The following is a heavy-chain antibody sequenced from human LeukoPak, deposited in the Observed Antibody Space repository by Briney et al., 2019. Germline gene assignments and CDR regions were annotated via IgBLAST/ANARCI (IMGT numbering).Heavy chain of an antibody. CDR1: GFTFRSYG. CDR2: ISYVGTDE. V-gene: IGHV3-30*18. CDR3: AKDPIVATIKYYIDS. J-gene: IGHJ4*02. Sequence: PGGSLRLSCAASGFTFRSYGMHWVRQAPGKGLEWVAVISYVGTDEYYADSVKGRFTISRDNSKNTLYLQMSSLRAEDTAVYYCAKDPIVATIKYYIDSWGQGTLVTVSS. D-gene: IGHD5-12*01.